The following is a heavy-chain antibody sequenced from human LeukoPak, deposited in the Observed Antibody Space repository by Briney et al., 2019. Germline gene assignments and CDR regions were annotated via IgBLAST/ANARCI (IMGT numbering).Heavy chain of an antibody. CDR3: ARNNVSIAQLDFDY. CDR2: IKQDGSEK. D-gene: IGHD2/OR15-2a*01. V-gene: IGHV3-7*03. CDR1: GFTFSSYW. J-gene: IGHJ4*02. Sequence: GGSLRLSCAASGFTFSSYWMSWVRQAPGKGLEWVANIKQDGSEKYYVDSVKGRFTISRDNAKNSLYLQMNSLRAEGTAVYYCARNNVSIAQLDFDYWGQGTLVTVSS.